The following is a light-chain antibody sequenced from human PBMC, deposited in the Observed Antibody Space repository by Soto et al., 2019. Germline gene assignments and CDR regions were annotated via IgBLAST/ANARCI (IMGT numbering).Light chain of an antibody. J-gene: IGKJ1*01. CDR1: QSVSTS. Sequence: IVLTQSPVTLALSPGERAVLSCRASQSVSTSLAWYQHKPGQAPRLLIYDASKRAPGVPARFSGSGSGTDFTLTISSPEPEDFSFYYCQVRDVWPSFGQGTKVEIK. CDR3: QVRDVWPS. V-gene: IGKV3-11*01. CDR2: DAS.